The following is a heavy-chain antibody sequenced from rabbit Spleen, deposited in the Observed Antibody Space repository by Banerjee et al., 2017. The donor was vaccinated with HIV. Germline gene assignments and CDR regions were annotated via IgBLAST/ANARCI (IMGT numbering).Heavy chain of an antibody. V-gene: IGHV1S40*01. CDR1: GFSFSNNDY. D-gene: IGHD6-1*01. J-gene: IGHJ6*01. CDR3: ARDTASSFSSYGMDL. Sequence: QSLEESGGDLVKPGGTLTLTCTASGFSFSNNDYMCWVRQAPGKGLEWISCIAGGSSGFTYSATWAKGRFTISKTSSTTVTLQMTSLTVADTATYFCARDTASSFSSYGMDLWGPGTLVTVS. CDR2: IAGGSSGFT.